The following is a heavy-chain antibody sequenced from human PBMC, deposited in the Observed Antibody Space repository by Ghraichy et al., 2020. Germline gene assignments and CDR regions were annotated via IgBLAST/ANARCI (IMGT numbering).Heavy chain of an antibody. V-gene: IGHV5-51*01. D-gene: IGHD6-6*01. Sequence: GESLNISCKGSGYSFTSYWIGWVRQMPGKGLEWMGIIYPGDSDTRYSPSFQGQVTISADKSISTAYLQWSSLKASDTAMYYCARHSGVHYYGMDVWGQGTTVTVSS. CDR3: ARHSGVHYYGMDV. J-gene: IGHJ6*02. CDR2: IYPGDSDT. CDR1: GYSFTSYW.